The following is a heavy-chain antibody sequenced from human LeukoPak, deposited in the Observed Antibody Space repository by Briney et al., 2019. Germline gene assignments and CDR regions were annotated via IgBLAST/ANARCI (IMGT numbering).Heavy chain of an antibody. CDR3: ARTTYYYDSSGPHWLDY. CDR2: IYPGDSDT. CDR1: GYSFTSYW. Sequence: NVSCKGSGYSFTSYWIGWVRQMPGKGLEWMGIIYPGDSDTIYSPSFQGQVTISADKSISTACLQWSSLKASDTAMYYCARTTYYYDSSGPHWLDYWGQGTLVTVSS. J-gene: IGHJ4*02. D-gene: IGHD3-22*01. V-gene: IGHV5-51*01.